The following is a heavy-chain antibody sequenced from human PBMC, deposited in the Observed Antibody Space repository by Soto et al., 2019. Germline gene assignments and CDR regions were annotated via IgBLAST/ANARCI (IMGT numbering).Heavy chain of an antibody. J-gene: IGHJ4*02. CDR2: INPNGGST. CDR1: GYTFIHYY. Sequence: QVQLVQSGAEVKKPGASVKISCKASGYTFIHYYITWVRQAPGQGLEWMAIINPNGGSTNYAQKFQGRVTVTSDTSTTTVSMELNSLESDDTAVYFCARSLLQGDFWGQGTLVTVSS. D-gene: IGHD2-21*01. CDR3: ARSLLQGDF. V-gene: IGHV1-46*01.